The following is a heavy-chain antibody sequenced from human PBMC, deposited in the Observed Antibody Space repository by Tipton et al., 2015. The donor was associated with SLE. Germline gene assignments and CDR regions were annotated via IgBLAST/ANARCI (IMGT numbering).Heavy chain of an antibody. CDR3: ASRPTVTTLFDY. J-gene: IGHJ4*02. D-gene: IGHD4-11*01. CDR2: IYHSGST. Sequence: TLSLTCAVYGGSFSGYYWSWIRQPPGKGLEWIGEIYHSGSTNYNPSLKSRVTISVDKSKNQFSLKLSSVTAADTAVYYCASRPTVTTLFDYWGQGTLVTVSS. CDR1: GGSFSGYY. V-gene: IGHV4-34*01.